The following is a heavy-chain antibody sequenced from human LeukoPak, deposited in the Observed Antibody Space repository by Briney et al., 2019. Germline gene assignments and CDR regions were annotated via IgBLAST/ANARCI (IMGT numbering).Heavy chain of an antibody. CDR2: IYYSGST. CDR3: ASNYDSSGYYFDY. Sequence: SETLSLTCTVSGGSISSYYWSWIRQSPGKGLEWIGYIYYSGSTNYNPSLKSRVTLSGDTSKNQFSLKLRSVTTADTAVYYCASNYDSSGYYFDYWGQGTLVTVSS. D-gene: IGHD3-22*01. CDR1: GGSISSYY. J-gene: IGHJ4*02. V-gene: IGHV4-59*01.